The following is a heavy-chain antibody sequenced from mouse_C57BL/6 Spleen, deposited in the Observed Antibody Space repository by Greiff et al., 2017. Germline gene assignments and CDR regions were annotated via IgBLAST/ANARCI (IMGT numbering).Heavy chain of an antibody. V-gene: IGHV1-85*01. Sequence: VQLQQSGPELVKPGASVKLSCKASGYTFTSYEINWVKQRPGQGLEWIGWIYPRDGSTKYNEKFKGKATLTVATSSSTAYMELHSLTSEDSAVYFCARALMVTTLGYWGQGTSVTVSS. CDR2: IYPRDGST. D-gene: IGHD2-2*01. CDR1: GYTFTSYE. CDR3: ARALMVTTLGY. J-gene: IGHJ4*01.